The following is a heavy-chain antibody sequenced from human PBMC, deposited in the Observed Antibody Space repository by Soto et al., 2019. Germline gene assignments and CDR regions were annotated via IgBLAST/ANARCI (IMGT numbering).Heavy chain of an antibody. CDR3: ARSLRQYYYYYYMDV. CDR1: GGSISSGGYF. V-gene: IGHV4-61*08. J-gene: IGHJ6*03. CDR2: ISSSGST. Sequence: SETLSLTCTVSGGSISSGGYFWSWIRQHPGKGLEWIGYISSSGSTNYNPSLKSRVTISVDTSKNQFSLKLSSVTAADTAVYYCARSLRQYYYYYYMDVWGKGTTVTVSS. D-gene: IGHD3-16*02.